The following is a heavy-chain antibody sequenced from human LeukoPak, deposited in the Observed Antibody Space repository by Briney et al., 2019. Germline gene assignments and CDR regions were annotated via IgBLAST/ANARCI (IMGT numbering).Heavy chain of an antibody. Sequence: PSETLSLTCTVSGGPISSGGYYWSWIRQHPGKGLEWIGYIYYSGSTYYNPPLKSRVTISVDTSKNQFSLKLSSVTAADTAVYYCARVGSSWKPLGYWGQGTLVTVSS. V-gene: IGHV4-31*03. D-gene: IGHD6-13*01. J-gene: IGHJ4*02. CDR2: IYYSGST. CDR3: ARVGSSWKPLGY. CDR1: GGPISSGGYY.